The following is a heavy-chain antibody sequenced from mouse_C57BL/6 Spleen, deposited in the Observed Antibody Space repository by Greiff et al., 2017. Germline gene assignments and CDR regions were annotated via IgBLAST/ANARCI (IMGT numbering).Heavy chain of an antibody. J-gene: IGHJ2*01. CDR1: GYTFTSYT. D-gene: IGHD1-2*01. CDR3: ARTTADFDY. CDR2: INPSSGYT. V-gene: IGHV1-4*01. Sequence: QVQLKESGAELARPGASVKMSCKASGYTFTSYTMHWVKQRPGQGLEWIGYINPSSGYTKYNQKFKDKATLTADKSSSTAYMQLSSLTSEDSAVYYCARTTADFDYWGQGTTLTVSS.